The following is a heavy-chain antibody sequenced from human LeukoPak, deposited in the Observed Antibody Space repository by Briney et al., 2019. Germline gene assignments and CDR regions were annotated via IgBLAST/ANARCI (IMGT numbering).Heavy chain of an antibody. CDR2: ISSSSSYI. Sequence: PGGSLKLSCAASGFTFSSYTRNWVRQAPGKGLEWVSSISSSSSYIYYADSLKGRFTISRDNAKNSLYLQMNSLRAEDTAVYYCARELDAFDIWGQGTMVTVSS. CDR1: GFTFSSYT. J-gene: IGHJ3*02. CDR3: ARELDAFDI. V-gene: IGHV3-21*01.